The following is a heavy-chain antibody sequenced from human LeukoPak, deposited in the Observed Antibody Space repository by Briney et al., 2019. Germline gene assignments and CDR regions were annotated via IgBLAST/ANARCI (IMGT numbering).Heavy chain of an antibody. CDR3: ARTRKITEIRS. D-gene: IGHD1-14*01. V-gene: IGHV4-39*07. Sequence: PSETLSLTCSVSGGSISRSTYYWGWIRQPPGKGLEWIATINYSGTTHYIPSLNSRVTISADTSNNQFSLKVKSVTAADTAVYYCARTRKITEIRSWGQGTLVTVSS. CDR1: GGSISRSTYY. CDR2: INYSGTT. J-gene: IGHJ4*02.